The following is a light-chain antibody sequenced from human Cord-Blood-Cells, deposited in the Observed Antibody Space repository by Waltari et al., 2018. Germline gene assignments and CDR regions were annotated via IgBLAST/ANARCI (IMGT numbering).Light chain of an antibody. CDR2: EAS. J-gene: IGLJ2*01. V-gene: IGLV2-23*01. CDR3: CSYAGSSTLV. CDR1: SSDVGSYNL. Sequence: QSALTQPASVSGSPGQSITISCTGTSSDVGSYNLVSWYQQHPGKAPKLMIYEASKRPSRVSNRSSCSKSGTTASLTISGLQAEDEAYYYCCSYAGSSTLVFGGGTKLTVL.